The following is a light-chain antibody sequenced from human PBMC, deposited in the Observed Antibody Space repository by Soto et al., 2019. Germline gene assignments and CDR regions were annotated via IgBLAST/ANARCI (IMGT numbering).Light chain of an antibody. CDR1: SSDIGSYDH. V-gene: IGLV2-14*03. CDR3: ISYTDRQSYL. CDR2: AVS. Sequence: QSSLTQPSSVCGSPGQSVTISCSGTSSDIGSYDHVAWYQQFPGKSPKLIIYAVSDRPSGVSDRFSGYKYGISASLTISGLQTEDEADYYCISYTDRQSYLFGTGTKVTV. J-gene: IGLJ1*01.